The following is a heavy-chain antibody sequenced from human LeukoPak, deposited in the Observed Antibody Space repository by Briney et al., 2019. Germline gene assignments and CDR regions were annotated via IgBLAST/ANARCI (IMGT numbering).Heavy chain of an antibody. CDR1: GFTFSDFV. J-gene: IGHJ6*02. CDR2: IFYDGNNK. CDR3: AKYRTGPPYGLDV. Sequence: GGSLRLSCAASGFTFSDFVMHWVRQAPGEGLEWVAGIFYDGNNKYYADSVKGRFTISRDNSKNTLYLQMNRLRAEDTATYYCAKYRTGPPYGLDVWGQGTTVTVSS. D-gene: IGHD1-26*01. V-gene: IGHV3-33*06.